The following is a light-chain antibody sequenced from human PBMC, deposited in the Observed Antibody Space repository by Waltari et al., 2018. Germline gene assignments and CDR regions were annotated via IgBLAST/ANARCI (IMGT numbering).Light chain of an antibody. CDR2: WAS. CDR1: QSVFYRSDNKNY. CDR3: QQYYRSRT. Sequence: DIVMTQSPDSLAVSLGERATIDCKSSQSVFYRSDNKNYLAWYQHKPGPPPKLLFYWASTRESGVPDRFRASGSGTDFTLTINNLQAEDVAVYYCQQYYRSRTFGQGTKVEIK. J-gene: IGKJ1*01. V-gene: IGKV4-1*01.